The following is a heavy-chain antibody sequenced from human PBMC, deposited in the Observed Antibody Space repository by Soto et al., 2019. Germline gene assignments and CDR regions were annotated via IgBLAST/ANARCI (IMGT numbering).Heavy chain of an antibody. CDR2: IYYSGET. J-gene: IGHJ4*02. Sequence: SETLSLTCTVSGGSITSRNYYWAWVRQPPGKGLEWIGNIYYSGETYYHSSFRSRLTVSVDTTKNQFSLKLRSLTAADTAVYYCVKLTDYWGLGTLVTVSS. D-gene: IGHD3-9*01. V-gene: IGHV4-39*01. CDR1: GGSITSRNYY. CDR3: VKLTDY.